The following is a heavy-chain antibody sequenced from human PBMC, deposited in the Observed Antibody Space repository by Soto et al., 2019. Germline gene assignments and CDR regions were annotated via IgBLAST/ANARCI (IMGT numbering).Heavy chain of an antibody. V-gene: IGHV3-48*01. J-gene: IGHJ4*02. CDR2: ISSSSSTI. CDR1: GFTFSSYS. Sequence: ESGGGLVQPGGSLRLSCAASGFTFSSYSMNWVRQAPGKGLEWVSYISSSSSTIYYADSVKGRFTISRDNAKNSLYLQMNSLRAEDTAVYYCARDMGFVVVAAPEDYYFDYWGQGTLVTVSS. CDR3: ARDMGFVVVAAPEDYYFDY. D-gene: IGHD2-15*01.